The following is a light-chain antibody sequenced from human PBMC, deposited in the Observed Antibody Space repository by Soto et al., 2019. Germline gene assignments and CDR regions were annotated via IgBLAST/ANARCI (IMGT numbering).Light chain of an antibody. CDR2: GAS. V-gene: IGKV1-12*01. CDR3: QQANSFPYT. Sequence: DLQMTQSPSSVSASVGDRVTITCRASQGISSWLAWYQRKPGKAPKLLIYGASSLQSGVPSRFSGSGSGTDFTLTISSLQPEDFATYYCQQANSFPYTFGQGTKLEIK. J-gene: IGKJ2*01. CDR1: QGISSW.